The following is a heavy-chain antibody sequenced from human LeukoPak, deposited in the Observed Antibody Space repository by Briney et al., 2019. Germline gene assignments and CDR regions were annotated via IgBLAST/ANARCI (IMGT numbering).Heavy chain of an antibody. J-gene: IGHJ5*02. CDR2: IYTSGST. D-gene: IGHD3-10*01. V-gene: IGHV4-4*07. CDR1: GGSISSYY. Sequence: SETLSLTCTVSGGSISSYYWSWIRQPAGKGLEWIGRIYTSGSTNYNPSLKSRVTMSVDTSKNQFSLKLSSVTAADTAVYYCARDVLLWFGELSRKDQNWFDPWGQGTLVTVSS. CDR3: ARDVLLWFGELSRKDQNWFDP.